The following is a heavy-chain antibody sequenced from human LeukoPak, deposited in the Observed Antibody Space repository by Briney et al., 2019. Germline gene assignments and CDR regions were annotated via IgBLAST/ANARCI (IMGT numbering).Heavy chain of an antibody. CDR2: ISAYNGNT. J-gene: IGHJ4*02. D-gene: IGHD2-15*01. CDR1: GYTFTSYG. V-gene: IGHV1-18*01. CDR3: SRSLGSWGYGQRRFDY. Sequence: ASVKVSCKASGYTFTSYGISWVRQAPGQGLEWMGWISAYNGNTNYAQKLQGRVTMTTDTSTSTAYMELRSLRSDDTAVYYCSRSLGSWGYGQRRFDYWGQGTLVTVSS.